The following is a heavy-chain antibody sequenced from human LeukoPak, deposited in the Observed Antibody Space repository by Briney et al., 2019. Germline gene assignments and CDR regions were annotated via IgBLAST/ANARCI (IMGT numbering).Heavy chain of an antibody. J-gene: IGHJ4*02. CDR1: GFTLSSYG. CDR3: AKGSATTVVTIDY. CDR2: ISSDGSDK. V-gene: IGHV3-30*18. Sequence: GGSLRLSCAASGFTLSSYGMHWVRQAPGKGLEWVAVISSDGSDKYYADSVKGRFTISRDNSKNTMYLQMNSLRDEDTAVYYCAKGSATTVVTIDYWGQGTLVTVSS. D-gene: IGHD4-23*01.